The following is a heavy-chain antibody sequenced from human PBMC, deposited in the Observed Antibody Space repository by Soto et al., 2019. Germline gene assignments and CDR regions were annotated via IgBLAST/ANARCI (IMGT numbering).Heavy chain of an antibody. D-gene: IGHD2-21*02. V-gene: IGHV3-73*01. J-gene: IGHJ4*02. CDR3: TRHRDIVVVTAFDY. Sequence: GESLKISCAASGFTFSGSAMHWVRQASGKGLEWVGRIRSKANSYATAYAASVKGRFTISRDDSKNTAYLQMNSLKTEDTALYYCTRHRDIVVVTAFDYWGQGTLVTVSS. CDR1: GFTFSGSA. CDR2: IRSKANSYAT.